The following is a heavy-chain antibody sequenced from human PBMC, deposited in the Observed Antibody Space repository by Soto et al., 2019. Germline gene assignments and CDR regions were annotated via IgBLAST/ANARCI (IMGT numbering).Heavy chain of an antibody. CDR1: GYIFSNYG. CDR2: IGPYNGNT. V-gene: IGHV1-18*01. Sequence: QVQLVQSGAEVKKPGASVKVSCQASGYIFSNYGISWVLQAPGQGLEWMGWIGPYNGNTDHAQNFQGRVTMTTDTSTNTAYMELRSLRSDDTAFYYCARCYCSVGRCFTCWHFDLWGRGTLVTVSS. J-gene: IGHJ2*01. CDR3: ARCYCSVGRCFTCWHFDL. D-gene: IGHD2-15*01.